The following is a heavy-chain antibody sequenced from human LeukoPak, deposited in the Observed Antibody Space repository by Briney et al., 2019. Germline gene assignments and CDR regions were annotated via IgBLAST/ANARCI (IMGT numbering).Heavy chain of an antibody. D-gene: IGHD6-19*01. Sequence: SETLSLTCTVSGGSISSSSYYWGWIRQPPGKGLEWIGSIYYSGSTYYNPPLRSRVTISVDTSKNQFSLKLSSVTAADTAVYYCARVLRIAVTHDYWGQGTLVTVSS. V-gene: IGHV4-39*07. CDR2: IYYSGST. CDR1: GGSISSSSYY. CDR3: ARVLRIAVTHDY. J-gene: IGHJ4*02.